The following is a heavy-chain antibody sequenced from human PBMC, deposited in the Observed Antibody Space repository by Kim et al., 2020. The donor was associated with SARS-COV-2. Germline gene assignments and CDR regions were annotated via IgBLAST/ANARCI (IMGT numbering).Heavy chain of an antibody. CDR3: VKDPTNLNYSDSRWGMDV. CDR2: ISGNGNHI. V-gene: IGHV3-23*01. Sequence: GGSLRLSCAASGFTFSTHAMSWVRQSTGTGMEWVSAISGNGNHIYHADSVKGRFSVSRDNARNTLYLQMNSLRAEDTAVYYCVKDPTNLNYSDSRWGMDVWGQGTTVTV. J-gene: IGHJ6*02. CDR1: GFTFSTHA. D-gene: IGHD3-22*01.